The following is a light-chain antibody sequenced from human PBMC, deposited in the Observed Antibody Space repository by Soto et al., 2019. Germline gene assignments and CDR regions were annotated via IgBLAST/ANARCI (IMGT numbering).Light chain of an antibody. CDR2: GNT. CDR1: SSNIGAGYD. J-gene: IGLJ3*02. Sequence: QSVLTQAPSVSGAPGQRVTISCTGRSSNIGAGYDVHWYQHLPGTAPKLLIYGNTNRPSAVPARFSGSKSGTSASLAITGLQPDDEADYYCQSYDASLSGWVFGGGTKLTVL. V-gene: IGLV1-40*01. CDR3: QSYDASLSGWV.